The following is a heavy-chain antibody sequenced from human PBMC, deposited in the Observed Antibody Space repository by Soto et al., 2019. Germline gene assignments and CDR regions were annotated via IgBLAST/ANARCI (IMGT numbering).Heavy chain of an antibody. J-gene: IGHJ1*01. V-gene: IGHV4-59*01. CDR1: GGSISSYY. CDR2: IYYSGST. CDR3: ARGYPGEYFQH. D-gene: IGHD1-20*01. Sequence: PSETLSLTCTVSGGSISSYYWSWIRQPPGKGLEWIGYIYYSGSTNYNPSLKSRVTISVDTSKNQFSLKLSSVTSADTAVYYCARGYPGEYFQHWGQGTLVTVS.